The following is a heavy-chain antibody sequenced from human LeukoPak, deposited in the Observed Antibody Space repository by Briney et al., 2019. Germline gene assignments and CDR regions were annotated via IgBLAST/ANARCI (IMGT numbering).Heavy chain of an antibody. V-gene: IGHV4-39*01. Sequence: PSETLSLTCTVSADSISSSSYYWGWIRQPPGKGLEWIGTIYYSGNTYYNPSLKSRVTISVDTSKNQFFLKLSSVTAADTALYYCVSHPSSRGGDFYGMDVWGQGTTVTVSS. CDR2: IYYSGNT. J-gene: IGHJ6*02. CDR1: ADSISSSSYY. D-gene: IGHD3-16*01. CDR3: VSHPSSRGGDFYGMDV.